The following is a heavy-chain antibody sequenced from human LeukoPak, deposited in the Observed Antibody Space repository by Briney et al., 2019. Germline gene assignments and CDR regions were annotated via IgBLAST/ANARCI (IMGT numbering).Heavy chain of an antibody. CDR1: GFTFSDYS. CDR2: IRAGSNYI. V-gene: IGHV3-21*01. CDR3: ARDASTRCYLCEVDY. D-gene: IGHD2-2*01. J-gene: IGHJ4*02. Sequence: GGSLRLSCAASGFTFSDYSMNWVRQAPGKGLEWVSSIRAGSNYIYYGDSVKGRFTISRDNAKNSLYLQMSSLRAEDTAVYYCARDASTRCYLCEVDYWGQGTLVTVSS.